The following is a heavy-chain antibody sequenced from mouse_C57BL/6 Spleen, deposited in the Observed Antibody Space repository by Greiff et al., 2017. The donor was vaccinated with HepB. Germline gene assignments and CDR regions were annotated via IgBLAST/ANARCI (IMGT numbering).Heavy chain of an antibody. CDR2: IDPSVSDT. CDR1: GYTFTSYW. J-gene: IGHJ4*01. CDR3: ARGTTVVDPYAMDY. Sequence: VQLQQSGAELVKPGASVKLSCKASGYTFTSYWMQWVKQRPGQGLEWIGEIDPSVSDTNYNQKFKGKATLTVDTSSSRAYMQLRSLTSEDSAVYYCARGTTVVDPYAMDYWGQGTSVTVSS. D-gene: IGHD1-1*01. V-gene: IGHV1-50*01.